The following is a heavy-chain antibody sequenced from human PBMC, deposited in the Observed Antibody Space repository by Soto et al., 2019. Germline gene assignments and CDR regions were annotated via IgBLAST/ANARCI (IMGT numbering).Heavy chain of an antibody. Sequence: PSETLSLTCTVSCGSISSYYWSWIRQPPGKGLEWIGYIYYSGSTNYNPSLKSRVTISVDTSKNQFSLKLSSVTAADTAVYYCARDRGWSSSSNWLDPWGQGTLVTVSS. CDR2: IYYSGST. V-gene: IGHV4-59*01. CDR1: CGSISSYY. J-gene: IGHJ5*02. D-gene: IGHD6-6*01. CDR3: ARDRGWSSSSNWLDP.